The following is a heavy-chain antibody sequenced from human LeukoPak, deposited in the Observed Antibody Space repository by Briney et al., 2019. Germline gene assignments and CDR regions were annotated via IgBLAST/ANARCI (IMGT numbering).Heavy chain of an antibody. Sequence: GASVKVSCKASGYTFTGYYLHWVRQAPGQGLEWMRWINPNTGVTDYAQKVQGRVTMTRDTSISTAYMELSSLTSDDTAVYYCARDDAPARQDDAFALWGQGTMVTVSS. J-gene: IGHJ3*01. CDR1: GYTFTGYY. V-gene: IGHV1-2*02. D-gene: IGHD6-6*01. CDR3: ARDDAPARQDDAFAL. CDR2: INPNTGVT.